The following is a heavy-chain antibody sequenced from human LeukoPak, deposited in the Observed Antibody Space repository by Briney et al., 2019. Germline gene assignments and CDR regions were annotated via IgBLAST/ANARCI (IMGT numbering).Heavy chain of an antibody. D-gene: IGHD3-22*01. Sequence: PGGSLRLSCAASGFTFSRYAMSWVRQAPGKGVEWVSAISGSGGSTYYADSVKGRFTISRDNSKNTLYLQMNSLRAEDTAVYYCAKLNYYDSSGYYTGRGHFDYWGQGTLVTVSS. J-gene: IGHJ4*02. CDR1: GFTFSRYA. CDR2: ISGSGGST. CDR3: AKLNYYDSSGYYTGRGHFDY. V-gene: IGHV3-23*01.